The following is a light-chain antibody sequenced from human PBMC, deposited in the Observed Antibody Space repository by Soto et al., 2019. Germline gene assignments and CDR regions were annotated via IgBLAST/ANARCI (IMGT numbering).Light chain of an antibody. J-gene: IGKJ4*01. V-gene: IGKV4-1*01. Sequence: DFVLTQSPDSLAVSLGERATINCRSSQTLLSSSDNQHYLAWSRQRPGQPPELLVYWASTRESGVPDRCSGSGSGTEFTLTISSLQAEDVAVYYCHQYYSTPLTFGGGTKLEIK. CDR3: HQYYSTPLT. CDR1: QTLLSSSDNQHY. CDR2: WAS.